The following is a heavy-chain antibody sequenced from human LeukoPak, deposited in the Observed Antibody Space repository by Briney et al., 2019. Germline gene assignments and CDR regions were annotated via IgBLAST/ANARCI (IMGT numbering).Heavy chain of an antibody. CDR1: GFTFSSYW. Sequence: GGSLRLSCAASGFTFSSYWMHWVRQAPGKGLVWVSRINSDGSSTSYADSVKGRFTVSRDNAKNTLYLQMNSLRAEDTAVYYCARAPNRRYYGSGSQKNYFDYWGQGTLVTVSS. CDR2: INSDGSST. J-gene: IGHJ4*02. D-gene: IGHD3-10*01. CDR3: ARAPNRRYYGSGSQKNYFDY. V-gene: IGHV3-74*01.